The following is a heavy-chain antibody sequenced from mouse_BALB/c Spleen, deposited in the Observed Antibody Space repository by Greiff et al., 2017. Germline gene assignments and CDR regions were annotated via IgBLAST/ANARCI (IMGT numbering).Heavy chain of an antibody. Sequence: EVKVEESGGGLVQPGGSRKLSCAASGFTFSSFGMHWVRQAPEKGLEWVAYISSGSSTIYYADTVKGRFTISRDNPKNTLFLQMTSLRSEDTAMYYCARSIGRGYAMDYWGQGTSVTVSS. D-gene: IGHD2-14*01. CDR3: ARSIGRGYAMDY. V-gene: IGHV5-17*02. J-gene: IGHJ4*01. CDR1: GFTFSSFG. CDR2: ISSGSSTI.